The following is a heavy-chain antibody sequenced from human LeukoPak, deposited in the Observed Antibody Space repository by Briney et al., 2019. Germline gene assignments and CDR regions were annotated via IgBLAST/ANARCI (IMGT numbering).Heavy chain of an antibody. CDR2: ISSSSSYI. CDR1: GFTFSSYS. V-gene: IGHV3-21*01. CDR3: ASRSTIFGSFDY. D-gene: IGHD3-3*01. Sequence: GGSLRLSCAASGFTFSSYSMNWVRQAPGEGLEWVSSISSSSSYIYYADSVKGRFTISRDNAKNSLYLQMNSLRAEDTAVYYCASRSTIFGSFDYWGQGTLVTVSS. J-gene: IGHJ4*02.